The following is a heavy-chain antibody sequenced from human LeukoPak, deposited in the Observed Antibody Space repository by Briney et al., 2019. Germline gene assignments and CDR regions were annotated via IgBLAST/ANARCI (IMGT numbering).Heavy chain of an antibody. J-gene: IGHJ4*02. CDR3: AKDKTPYNWNDVPFDY. CDR1: GFTFSSYG. V-gene: IGHV3-30*02. D-gene: IGHD1-1*01. CDR2: IRYDGSNK. Sequence: GGSLRLSCAASGFTFSSYGMHWVRQAPGKGLEWVAFIRYDGSNKYYADSVKGRFTISRDNSKNTLYLQMNSLRAEDTAVYYCAKDKTPYNWNDVPFDYWGQGTLVTVPS.